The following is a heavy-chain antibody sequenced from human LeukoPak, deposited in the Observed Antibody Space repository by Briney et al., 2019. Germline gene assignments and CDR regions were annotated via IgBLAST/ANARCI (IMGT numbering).Heavy chain of an antibody. CDR1: GFTFNSYW. D-gene: IGHD3-10*01. CDR2: INSDGSST. Sequence: PGGSLRLSCAASGFTFNSYWMHWVRQAPGKGLVWVSRINSDGSSTTYADSVKGRFTTSRENAKNTLYLQMNSLRAEDTAVYYCARGYGSGSYYFYWGLGTLVTVPS. CDR3: ARGYGSGSYYFY. V-gene: IGHV3-74*01. J-gene: IGHJ4*02.